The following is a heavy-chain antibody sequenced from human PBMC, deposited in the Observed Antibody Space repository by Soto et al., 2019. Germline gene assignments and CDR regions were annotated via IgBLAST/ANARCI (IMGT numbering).Heavy chain of an antibody. J-gene: IGHJ6*02. CDR2: ISGSGGST. D-gene: IGHD3-16*01. CDR3: AKDPVGGRRYYYYGMDV. CDR1: GFTFSSYA. V-gene: IGHV3-23*01. Sequence: PGGSLRLSCAASGFTFSSYAMSWVRQAPGKGLEWVSAISGSGGSTYYADSVKGRFTISRDNSKNTLYLQMNSLRAEDTAVYYCAKDPVGGRRYYYYGMDVWGQGTTVTVSS.